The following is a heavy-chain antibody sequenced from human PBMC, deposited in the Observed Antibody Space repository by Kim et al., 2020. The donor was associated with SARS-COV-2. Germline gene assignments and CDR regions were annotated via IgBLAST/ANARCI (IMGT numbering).Heavy chain of an antibody. CDR1: GFTVSSNY. D-gene: IGHD3-10*01. CDR3: AREVRYGSGSYYTYYYGMDV. V-gene: IGHV3-53*01. J-gene: IGHJ6*02. Sequence: GGSLRLSCAASGFTVSSNYMSWVRQAPGKGLEWVSVIYSGGSTYYADSVKGRFTISRDNSKNTLYLQMNSLRAEDTAMYYCAREVRYGSGSYYTYYYGMDVWGQGTTVTVSS. CDR2: IYSGGST.